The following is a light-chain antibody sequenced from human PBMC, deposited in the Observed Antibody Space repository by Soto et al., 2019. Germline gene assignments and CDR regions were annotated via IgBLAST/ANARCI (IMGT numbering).Light chain of an antibody. J-gene: IGKJ5*01. Sequence: EIVLTQSPATLSLSPGERVTLSCRASQSVSSYLAWYQQKPGQAPRLLIYDSFNRATGIPARFSGSGSGTDFTLTISSLEPEDFAVYYCQQRSTWPVTFGQGTRQEIK. CDR3: QQRSTWPVT. CDR1: QSVSSY. V-gene: IGKV3-11*01. CDR2: DSF.